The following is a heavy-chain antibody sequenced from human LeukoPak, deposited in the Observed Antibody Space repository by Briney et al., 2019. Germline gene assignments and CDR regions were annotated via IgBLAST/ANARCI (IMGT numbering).Heavy chain of an antibody. CDR3: ARDSDSSGHSFSDY. D-gene: IGHD3-22*01. Sequence: ASVKVSCKASGGTFSSYAISWVRQAPGQGLEWMGWISAYNGNTNYAQKLQGRVTMTTDTSTSTAYMELRSLRSDDTAVYYCARDSDSSGHSFSDYWGQGTLVTVSS. V-gene: IGHV1-18*01. CDR1: GGTFSSYA. J-gene: IGHJ4*02. CDR2: ISAYNGNT.